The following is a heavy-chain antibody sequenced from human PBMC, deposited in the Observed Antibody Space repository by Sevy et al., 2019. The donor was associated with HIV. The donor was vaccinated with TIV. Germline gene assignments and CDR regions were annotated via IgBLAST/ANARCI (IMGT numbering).Heavy chain of an antibody. D-gene: IGHD3-10*01. CDR1: GGSIITTNFY. J-gene: IGHJ5*02. CDR3: ARGQGRAGFDP. CDR2: SNHRGHT. V-gene: IGHV4-39*01. Sequence: SETLSLTCTVSGGSIITTNFYWGWIRQAPGKGLEWIGYSNHRGHTYYNPSLKSPVTTSVDTSKNQFSLKVTSVTAAYTAVYHCARGQGRAGFDPWGQGTLVTVSS.